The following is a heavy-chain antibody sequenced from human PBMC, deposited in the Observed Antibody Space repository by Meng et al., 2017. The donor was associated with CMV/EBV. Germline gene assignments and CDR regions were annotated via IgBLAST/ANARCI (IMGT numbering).Heavy chain of an antibody. CDR3: ARGDYFDY. V-gene: IGHV3-30-3*01. Sequence: QVQLLGVGGGVVRPGRSLGLSCAAPGFTFSSYAMHWVRQAPGKGLEWVAVISYDGSNKYYADSVKGRFTISRDNSKHSLYLQMNSLRAEDTAVYYCARGDYFDYWGQGTLVTVSS. J-gene: IGHJ4*02. CDR2: ISYDGSNK. CDR1: GFTFSSYA.